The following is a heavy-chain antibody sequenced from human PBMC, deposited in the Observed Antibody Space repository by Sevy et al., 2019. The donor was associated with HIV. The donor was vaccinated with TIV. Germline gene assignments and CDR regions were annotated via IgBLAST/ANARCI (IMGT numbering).Heavy chain of an antibody. Sequence: GGSLRLSCAASGFTFSTYGMHWVRKAPGKGLEWVAVISYDGFKTYYADSMKGRFTISRDNSKNTLYLQMNSLRVEDTALYFCAKDGGWYNYAPSDYWGLGTLVTVSS. J-gene: IGHJ4*02. CDR3: AKDGGWYNYAPSDY. CDR2: ISYDGFKT. V-gene: IGHV3-30*18. D-gene: IGHD1-1*01. CDR1: GFTFSTYG.